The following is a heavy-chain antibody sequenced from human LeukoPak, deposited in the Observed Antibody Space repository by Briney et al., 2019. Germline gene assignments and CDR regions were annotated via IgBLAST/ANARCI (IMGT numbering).Heavy chain of an antibody. D-gene: IGHD3-10*01. Sequence: SETLSLTCTVSGGSISSSSYYWGWIRQPPGKGLEWIGSIYYSRSTYYNPSLKSRVTMSVDTSKNQFSLKLSSVTAVDTAVYYCAKMVPPPNYYGSGSLYFDYWGQGTLVTVSS. V-gene: IGHV4-39*07. CDR2: IYYSRST. CDR3: AKMVPPPNYYGSGSLYFDY. CDR1: GGSISSSSYY. J-gene: IGHJ4*02.